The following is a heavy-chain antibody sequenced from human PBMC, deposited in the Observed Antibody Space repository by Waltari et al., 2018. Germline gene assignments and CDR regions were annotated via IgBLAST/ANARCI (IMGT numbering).Heavy chain of an antibody. CDR1: GYSISSGYY. Sequence: QVQLQESGPGLVKPSETLSLTCAVSGYSISSGYYWGWIRQPPGKGREWIGSIYHSGSTYYNPSLKSRVTISVDTSKNQFSLKLSSVTAADTAVYYCAREETYCSGGSCYSFDHPDYWGQGTLVTVSS. CDR3: AREETYCSGGSCYSFDHPDY. J-gene: IGHJ4*02. CDR2: IYHSGST. V-gene: IGHV4-38-2*02. D-gene: IGHD2-15*01.